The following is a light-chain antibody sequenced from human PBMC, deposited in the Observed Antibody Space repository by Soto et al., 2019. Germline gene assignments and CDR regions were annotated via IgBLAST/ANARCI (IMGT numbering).Light chain of an antibody. V-gene: IGKV3D-15*01. J-gene: IGKJ1*01. Sequence: IVMTQSPATLSVSPGENSTLSCRASERVSSNLAWFQQKPGQAPRRLLCATSTMAMGIPARFRGSGSGTEFILTISSLQSEDFAVYYCLQYYKWPRTFGQGTKIEIK. CDR1: ERVSSN. CDR3: LQYYKWPRT. CDR2: ATS.